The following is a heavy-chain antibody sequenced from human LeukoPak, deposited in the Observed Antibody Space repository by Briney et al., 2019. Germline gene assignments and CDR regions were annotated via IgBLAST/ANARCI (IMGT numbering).Heavy chain of an antibody. J-gene: IGHJ3*02. CDR1: GYTFTSYG. CDR2: ISAYNGNT. V-gene: IGHV1-18*01. CDR3: ASINYDFWSGPSIGDDAFDI. D-gene: IGHD3-3*01. Sequence: GASVKVSCKASGYTFTSYGISWVRQAPGQGLEWMGWISAYNGNTNYAQKLQGRVTMTTDTSTSTAYMELSSLRSDDTAVYYCASINYDFWSGPSIGDDAFDIWGQGTMVTVSS.